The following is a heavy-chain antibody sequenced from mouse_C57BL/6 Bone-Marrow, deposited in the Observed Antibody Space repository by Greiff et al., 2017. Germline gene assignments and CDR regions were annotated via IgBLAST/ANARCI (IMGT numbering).Heavy chain of an antibody. CDR3: ARDGITPYAMDY. Sequence: EVQVVESGGGLVKPGGSLKLSCAASGFTFSSYAMSWVRQTPEKRLEWVATISDGGSYTYYPDNVKGRVTISRDNAKNNLYLQMSHLKSEDTATYYCARDGITPYAMDYWGQGTSVTVSS. CDR1: GFTFSSYA. V-gene: IGHV5-4*01. J-gene: IGHJ4*01. D-gene: IGHD1-1*01. CDR2: ISDGGSYT.